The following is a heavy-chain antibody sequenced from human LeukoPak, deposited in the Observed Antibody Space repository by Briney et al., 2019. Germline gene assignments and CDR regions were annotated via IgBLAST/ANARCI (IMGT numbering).Heavy chain of an antibody. CDR1: GYTFTSYG. CDR2: ISAYNGNT. CDR3: AREVHYYGSGLLDY. V-gene: IGHV1-18*04. D-gene: IGHD3-10*01. Sequence: ASVKVSCKASGYTFTSYGISWVRQAPGQGHEWMGWISAYNGNTNYAQKLQGRVTMTTDISTSTAYMELRSLRSDDTAVYYCAREVHYYGSGLLDYWGQGTLVTVPS. J-gene: IGHJ4*02.